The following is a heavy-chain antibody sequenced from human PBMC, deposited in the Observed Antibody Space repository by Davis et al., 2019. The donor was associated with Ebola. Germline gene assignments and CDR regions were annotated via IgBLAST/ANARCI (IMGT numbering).Heavy chain of an antibody. CDR1: GITVNNQY. CDR2: VNRDGSQT. Sequence: GGSLRLSCAASGITVNNQYMIWVRQAPGKGLEWVATVNRDGSQTYYVDSVKGRFTMSRDNAKNSLYLQMNSLTVEDTAVYYCATDAWGGFDPWGQGTLVTVSS. J-gene: IGHJ5*02. CDR3: ATDAWGGFDP. V-gene: IGHV3-7*03. D-gene: IGHD1-26*01.